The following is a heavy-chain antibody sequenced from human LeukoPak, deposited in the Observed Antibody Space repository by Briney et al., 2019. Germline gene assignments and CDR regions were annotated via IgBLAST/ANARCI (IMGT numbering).Heavy chain of an antibody. V-gene: IGHV3-11*01. CDR3: ARAKGSGTYSAWFES. D-gene: IGHD3-10*01. CDR1: GFSFSDYY. J-gene: IGHJ5*01. CDR2: ISRRDNSA. Sequence: GGSLRLSCAASGFSFSDYYMSWVRQAPGKGPEWISSISRRDNSADYIESVKGRFTVSRDNAKESLYLQMNSLRVEDTAIYYCARAKGSGTYSAWFESWGQGTLVTVSS.